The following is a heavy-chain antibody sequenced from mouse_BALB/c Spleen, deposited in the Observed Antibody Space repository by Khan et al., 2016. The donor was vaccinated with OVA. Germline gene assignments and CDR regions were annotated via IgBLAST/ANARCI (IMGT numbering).Heavy chain of an antibody. J-gene: IGHJ4*01. CDR1: GSTFTNFY. D-gene: IGHD1-1*01. CDR3: ARGYYYGTYAMDY. CDR2: IYPGSVNT. Sequence: QVRLQQSGPELVKPGASVRISCKASGSTFTNFYIHWVTQRPGQGLEWIGWIYPGSVNTKYNENFKGKATLTVDKSSNTAYVLLSSMTSEDSAVYFCARGYYYGTYAMDYWGQVTSVIVSS. V-gene: IGHV1S56*01.